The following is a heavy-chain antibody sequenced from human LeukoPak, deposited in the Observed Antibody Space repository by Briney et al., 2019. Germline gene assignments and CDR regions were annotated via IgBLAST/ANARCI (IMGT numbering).Heavy chain of an antibody. V-gene: IGHV4-34*01. CDR2: INHSGST. D-gene: IGHD2-2*01. Sequence: SETLSLTCAVYGGSFSGYYWSWIRQPPGKGLEWIGKINHSGSTNYNPSLKSRVTISVDTSKNQFSLKPSSVTAADTAVYYCARVLPAANSDYWGQGTLVTVSS. CDR1: GGSFSGYY. CDR3: ARVLPAANSDY. J-gene: IGHJ4*02.